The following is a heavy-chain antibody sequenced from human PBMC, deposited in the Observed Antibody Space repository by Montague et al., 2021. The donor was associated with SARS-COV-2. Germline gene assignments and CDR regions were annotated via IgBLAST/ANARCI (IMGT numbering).Heavy chain of an antibody. Sequence: PALVKPTQTLTLTCTFSGFSLSTPNVGVGWIRQPPGKALEWVAVIYSNDDKRYSPSLRNRLTITKDTAKNQVVLSLTYVDPVDTATYYCAHLIRYYDIFTGIPFDYWGQGSQVTVSS. CDR2: IYSNDDK. J-gene: IGHJ4*02. V-gene: IGHV2-5*01. CDR1: GFSLSTPNVG. D-gene: IGHD3-9*01. CDR3: AHLIRYYDIFTGIPFDY.